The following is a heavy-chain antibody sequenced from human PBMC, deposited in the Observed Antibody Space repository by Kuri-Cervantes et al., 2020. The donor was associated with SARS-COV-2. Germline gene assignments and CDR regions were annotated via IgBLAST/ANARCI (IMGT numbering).Heavy chain of an antibody. D-gene: IGHD2/OR15-2a*01. CDR3: ARDYFADV. CDR2: INHSGST. J-gene: IGHJ6*04. Sequence: GSLRLSCTVSGGSISSSSYYWGWILQPPGKGLEWIGEINHSGSTNYNPSLKSRVTISVDTSKNQFSLKLSSVTAADTAVYYCARDYFADVWGKGTTVTVSS. CDR1: GGSISSSSYY. V-gene: IGHV4-39*07.